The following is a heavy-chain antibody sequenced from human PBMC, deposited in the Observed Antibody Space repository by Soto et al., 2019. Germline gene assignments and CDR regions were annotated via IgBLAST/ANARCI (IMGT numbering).Heavy chain of an antibody. J-gene: IGHJ5*02. CDR2: MSYDGTKQ. CDR1: GFTFSTYG. V-gene: IGHV3-30*18. D-gene: IGHD6-13*01. CDR3: AKEYGSTWIYH. Sequence: QVQLVESGGGVFQPGRSLRLSCAASGFTFSTYGMHWVRQAPGKGLEWVAAMSYDGTKQYYVDSVKGRFTISRDNSRNTLFLQVNSLRDEDTAVYYCAKEYGSTWIYHWGQGTLVTLSS.